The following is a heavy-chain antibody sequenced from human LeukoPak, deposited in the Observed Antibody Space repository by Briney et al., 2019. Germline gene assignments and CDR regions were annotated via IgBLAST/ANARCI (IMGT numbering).Heavy chain of an antibody. Sequence: ASVKVSCKASGYTFTGYYMHWVRQAPGQGLEWMGWINPNSGGTNYAQKFQGRVTMTRGTSISTAYMELSSLRSEDTAVYYCASNRRDGYNYGAFDIWGQGTMVTVSS. D-gene: IGHD5-24*01. CDR1: GYTFTGYY. J-gene: IGHJ3*02. CDR2: INPNSGGT. CDR3: ASNRRDGYNYGAFDI. V-gene: IGHV1-2*02.